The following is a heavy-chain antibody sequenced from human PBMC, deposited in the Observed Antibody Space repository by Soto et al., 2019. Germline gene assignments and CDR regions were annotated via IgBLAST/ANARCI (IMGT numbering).Heavy chain of an antibody. CDR3: ARDSEPRFDP. J-gene: IGHJ5*02. Sequence: SGFTFSRYAVSWVRQAPGKGLEWVSYISSSGSTIYYADSVKGRFTISRDNAKNSLYLQMNSLRAEDAAVYYCARDSEPRFDPWGQGTLVTVSS. CDR2: ISSSGSTI. CDR1: GFTFSRYA. D-gene: IGHD1-26*01. V-gene: IGHV3-48*03.